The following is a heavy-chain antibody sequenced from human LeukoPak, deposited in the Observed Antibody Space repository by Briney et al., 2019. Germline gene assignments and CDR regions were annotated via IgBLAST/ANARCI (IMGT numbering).Heavy chain of an antibody. J-gene: IGHJ4*02. CDR3: ARLVGATDY. V-gene: IGHV3-21*01. CDR1: GFTFSSYS. CDR2: ISISSSYI. Sequence: GGSLRLSCAASGFTFSSYSMNWVRQAPGKGLEWVSSISISSSYIYYADSVKGRFTISRDNAKNSLYLQMNSLRAEDTAVYYCARLVGATDYWGQGTLVTVSS. D-gene: IGHD1-26*01.